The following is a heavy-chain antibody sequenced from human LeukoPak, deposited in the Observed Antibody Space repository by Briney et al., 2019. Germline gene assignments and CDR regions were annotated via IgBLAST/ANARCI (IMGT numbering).Heavy chain of an antibody. Sequence: SETLSLTCTVSGGSISSGSYYWSWIRQPAGKGLEWIGRIYTSGSTNYNPSLKSRVTISVDTSKNQFSLKLSSVTAADTAVYYCAREREPITMVRGVSWYFDYWGQGTLVTVSS. CDR3: AREREPITMVRGVSWYFDY. D-gene: IGHD3-10*01. CDR1: GGSISSGSYY. J-gene: IGHJ4*02. CDR2: IYTSGST. V-gene: IGHV4-61*02.